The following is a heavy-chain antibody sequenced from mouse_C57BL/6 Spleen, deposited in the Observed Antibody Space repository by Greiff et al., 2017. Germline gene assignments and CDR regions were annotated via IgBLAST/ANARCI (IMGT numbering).Heavy chain of an antibody. D-gene: IGHD1-1*01. Sequence: QVQLKESGAELMKPGASVKLSCKASGYTFTGYWIEWVKQRPGHGLEWIGEILPGSGSTNYNEKFKGKATFTADTSSNTAYMQLSSLTTEVSAIDCCAGGTVVMDYWGQGTSVTVSA. J-gene: IGHJ4*01. CDR3: AGGTVVMDY. CDR1: GYTFTGYW. V-gene: IGHV1-9*01. CDR2: ILPGSGST.